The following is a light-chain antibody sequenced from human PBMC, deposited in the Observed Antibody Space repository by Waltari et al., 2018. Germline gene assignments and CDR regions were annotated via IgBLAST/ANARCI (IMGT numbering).Light chain of an antibody. CDR1: QSVSSSY. CDR3: HHYGASPRS. CDR2: GVS. Sequence: EIVLTQSPGTLSLSPGERATLSCRASQSVSSSYLAWYQHKPGQAPRLLIYGVSNRATGIPVRFSGSGSGTDFTLTISRLEPEDFAVYYCHHYGASPRSFGQGTKVEIK. V-gene: IGKV3-20*01. J-gene: IGKJ1*01.